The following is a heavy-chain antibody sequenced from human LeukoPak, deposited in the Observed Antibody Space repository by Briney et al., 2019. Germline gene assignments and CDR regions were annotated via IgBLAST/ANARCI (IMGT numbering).Heavy chain of an antibody. Sequence: ASVKVSCKASGYTFTSYGISWVRQAPGQGLEWMGWISAYNGNTNYAQNLQGRVTLTTDTSTNTAYMDLTSLRFDDTAVYYCAKTRPTWEGWGFDYWGQGTLVTVSS. J-gene: IGHJ4*02. D-gene: IGHD1-26*01. V-gene: IGHV1-18*01. CDR1: GYTFTSYG. CDR2: ISAYNGNT. CDR3: AKTRPTWEGWGFDY.